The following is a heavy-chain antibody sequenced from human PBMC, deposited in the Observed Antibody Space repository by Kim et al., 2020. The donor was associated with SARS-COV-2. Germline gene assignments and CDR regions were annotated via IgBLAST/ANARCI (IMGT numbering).Heavy chain of an antibody. Sequence: SETLSLTCAVSDGSMSSGYWWSWVRQPPGKGLEWIGEIHHSGSTFYNPSLRSRVTISIDSSKKQFSLKLTSVTAADTPVYYCARARGQLDDYWDQGTLVTVSS. CDR1: DGSMSSGYW. D-gene: IGHD6-6*01. J-gene: IGHJ4*02. CDR2: IHHSGST. V-gene: IGHV4-4*02. CDR3: ARARGQLDDY.